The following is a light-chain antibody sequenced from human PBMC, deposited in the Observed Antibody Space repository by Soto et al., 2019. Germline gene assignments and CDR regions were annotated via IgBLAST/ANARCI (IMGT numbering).Light chain of an antibody. V-gene: IGKV1-39*01. CDR3: QQCYGTPLT. CDR1: QSISTN. Sequence: DIQMTQSPSSLSASVGDRVTITCRASQSISTNLNWYQQKPRKAPKLLIYAASTLQSGVPSTFSGSGSGTDFTLTISSLQPEDFATYFCQQCYGTPLTFGGGTKVEIK. CDR2: AAS. J-gene: IGKJ4*01.